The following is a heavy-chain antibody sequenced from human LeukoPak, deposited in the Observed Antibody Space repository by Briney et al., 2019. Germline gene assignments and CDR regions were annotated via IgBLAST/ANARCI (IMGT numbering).Heavy chain of an antibody. CDR3: AELGITMIGGV. D-gene: IGHD3-10*02. Sequence: PGGSLRLSCGASGFTFSSYLMNWVPQAPGKGLEWVSYISSSGSTIYYADSVKGRFTISRDNAKNSLYLQMNSLRAEDTAVYYCAELGITMIGGVWGKGTTVTISS. CDR2: ISSSGSTI. V-gene: IGHV3-48*03. J-gene: IGHJ6*04. CDR1: GFTFSSYL.